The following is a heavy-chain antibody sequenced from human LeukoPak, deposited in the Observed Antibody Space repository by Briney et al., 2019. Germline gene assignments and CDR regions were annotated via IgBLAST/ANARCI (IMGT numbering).Heavy chain of an antibody. J-gene: IGHJ4*02. Sequence: SVKVSCKASGYTFTSYGISWVRQAPGQGLEWMEGIIPIFGTANYAQKFQGRVTITADESTSTAYMELSSLRSEDTAVYYCARQQYGGNSHLIDYWGQGTLVTVSS. CDR3: ARQQYGGNSHLIDY. D-gene: IGHD4-23*01. CDR2: IIPIFGTA. CDR1: GYTFTSYG. V-gene: IGHV1-69*13.